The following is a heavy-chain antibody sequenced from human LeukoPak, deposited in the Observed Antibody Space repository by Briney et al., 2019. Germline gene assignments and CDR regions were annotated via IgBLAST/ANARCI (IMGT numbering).Heavy chain of an antibody. J-gene: IGHJ4*02. CDR1: GFSLSTSGVG. CDR2: IYWNDDK. D-gene: IGHD3-3*01. V-gene: IGHV2-5*01. CDR3: AHRLGLGLRFLEWLSNFDY. Sequence: SGPTLVNPTQTLTLTCTFSGFSLSTSGVGVGWIRRPPGKALEWLALIYWNDDKRYSPSLKSRLTITKDTSKNQVVLTMTNMDPVDTATYYCAHRLGLGLRFLEWLSNFDYWGQGTLVTVSS.